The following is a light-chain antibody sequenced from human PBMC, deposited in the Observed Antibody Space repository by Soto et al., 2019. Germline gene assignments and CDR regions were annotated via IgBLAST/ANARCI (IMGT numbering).Light chain of an antibody. Sequence: ELVLTQSPATLSLSPGERATLSFRASQSISSNLAWYQQKLGQAPRLLIYRASTRATGIPARFSGSGSGTEFTLTISSLQSEDFALYYCHQYENWPQTFGQGTKVDIK. CDR3: HQYENWPQT. CDR1: QSISSN. V-gene: IGKV3-15*01. J-gene: IGKJ1*01. CDR2: RAS.